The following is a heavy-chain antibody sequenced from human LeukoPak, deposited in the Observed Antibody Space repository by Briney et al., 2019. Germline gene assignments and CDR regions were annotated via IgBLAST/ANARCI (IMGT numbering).Heavy chain of an antibody. Sequence: PGGSLRLSCAASGFPFSSYGMHWVRQAPGKGLEWVAVISYDGSNKYYADSVKGRFTISRDNSKNTLYLQMNSLRAEDTAVYYCAKDRGYSYGGVDYWGQGTLVTVSS. V-gene: IGHV3-30*18. D-gene: IGHD5-18*01. J-gene: IGHJ4*02. CDR3: AKDRGYSYGGVDY. CDR1: GFPFSSYG. CDR2: ISYDGSNK.